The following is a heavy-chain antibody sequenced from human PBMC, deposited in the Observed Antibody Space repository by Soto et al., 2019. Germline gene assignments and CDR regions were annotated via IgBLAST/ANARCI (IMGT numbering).Heavy chain of an antibody. CDR3: ARVGSSSNSDASYYYYYGMDV. CDR1: GGSISSYY. D-gene: IGHD4-4*01. CDR2: IYYSGST. V-gene: IGHV4-59*01. J-gene: IGHJ6*02. Sequence: SETLSLTCTVSGGSISSYYWSWIRQPPGKGLEWIGYIYYSGSTNYNPSLKSRVTISVDTSKNQFSLKLSSVTAADTAVYYCARVGSSSNSDASYYYYYGMDVWGQGTTVTVSS.